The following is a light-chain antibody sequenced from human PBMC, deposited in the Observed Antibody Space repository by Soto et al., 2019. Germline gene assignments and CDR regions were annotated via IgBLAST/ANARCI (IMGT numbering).Light chain of an antibody. CDR1: QSISSW. Sequence: DIQMTQSPSTLSASVGDRVTITCRASQSISSWLAWYQQKPGKAPKLLIYKASSLESGVPSRYSGSGSGTEFPLTISSLQPDYFATYYCQQYSTFGQGTKVEIK. CDR2: KAS. V-gene: IGKV1-5*03. CDR3: QQYST. J-gene: IGKJ1*01.